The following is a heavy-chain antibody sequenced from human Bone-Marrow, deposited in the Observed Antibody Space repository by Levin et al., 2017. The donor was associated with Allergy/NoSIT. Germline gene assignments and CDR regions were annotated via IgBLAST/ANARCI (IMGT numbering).Heavy chain of an antibody. V-gene: IGHV3-30*18. CDR1: GFTFSGYA. Sequence: GGSLRLSCAASGFTFSGYAIHWVRQAPGKGLEWVAGISYDGGKKHYTDSVKGRFTISRDNSKNTLFLQMNSLRAEDTAVYYCAKSHGDSYGYDTWYFYGMDVWGQGTTVTVSS. CDR2: ISYDGGKK. CDR3: AKSHGDSYGYDTWYFYGMDV. D-gene: IGHD5-18*01. J-gene: IGHJ6*02.